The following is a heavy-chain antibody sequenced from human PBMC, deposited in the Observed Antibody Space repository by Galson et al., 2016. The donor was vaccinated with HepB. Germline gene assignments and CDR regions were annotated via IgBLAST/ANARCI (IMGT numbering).Heavy chain of an antibody. V-gene: IGHV3-64D*06. CDR3: VKDFDYVWWSFRFQTKYYFDY. D-gene: IGHD3-16*02. CDR1: GFTFSSYA. J-gene: IGHJ4*02. CDR2: ISSNGGTT. Sequence: SLRLSCAASGFTFSSYALHWVRRAPGKGLEYVSAISSNGGTTYYADSVKGRLTIFRDNFKNTLYLQMSSLRAEDPAVYYCVKDFDYVWWSFRFQTKYYFDYWGQGTLVTVSS.